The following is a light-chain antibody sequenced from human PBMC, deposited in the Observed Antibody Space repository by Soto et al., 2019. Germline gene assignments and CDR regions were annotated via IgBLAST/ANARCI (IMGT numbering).Light chain of an antibody. J-gene: IGKJ4*01. V-gene: IGKV3-15*01. Sequence: EIVSTQSPGTLSLSPGERATLSCRASQSVSSNYLAWYQQKPGQAPRLLIYGASTRATGIPARFSGSGSGTEFTLTISSLQSEDFAVYYCQQYNNWPLFGGGTKVDIK. CDR3: QQYNNWPL. CDR2: GAS. CDR1: QSVSSN.